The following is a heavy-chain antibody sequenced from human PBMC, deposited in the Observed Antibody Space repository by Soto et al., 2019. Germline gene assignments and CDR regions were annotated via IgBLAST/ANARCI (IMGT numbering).Heavy chain of an antibody. CDR1: GFTFNNYA. CDR2: ISGTGGST. V-gene: IGHV3-23*01. Sequence: EVQLLDSGGGLVQPGGSLRLSCAASGFTFNNYAMNWVRQAPGKGLEWVATISGTGGSTYYADSVKGRFTISRDNSKNTLYLQMNSLRDEDTAVYYGAKDRIGGNFAYWGQGPQVTVS. CDR3: AKDRIGGNFAY. J-gene: IGHJ4*02.